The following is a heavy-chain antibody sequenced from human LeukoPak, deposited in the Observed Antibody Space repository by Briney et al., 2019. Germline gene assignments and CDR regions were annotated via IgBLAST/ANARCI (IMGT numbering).Heavy chain of an antibody. CDR3: ARLASIVGATNLDY. Sequence: SETLSLTCTVSGGSISSSSYSWGWIRQPPGKGLKWLGSIYYSGSTYYNPSLKSRLTISVDTSKNQFSLKLSSVTAADTAVYYCARLASIVGATNLDYWGQGTLVTVSS. J-gene: IGHJ4*02. V-gene: IGHV4-39*07. CDR1: GGSISSSSYS. D-gene: IGHD1-26*01. CDR2: IYYSGST.